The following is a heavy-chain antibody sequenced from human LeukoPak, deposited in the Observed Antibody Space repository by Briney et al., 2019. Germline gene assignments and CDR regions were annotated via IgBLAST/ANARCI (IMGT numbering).Heavy chain of an antibody. J-gene: IGHJ4*02. CDR2: INAGNGNT. CDR1: GYTFTSYA. Sequence: ASVKVSCKASGYTFTSYAMHWVRQAPGQRLEWMGWINAGNGNTKYSQKFQGRVTITRDTSASTAYMELSSLRSEDTAVYYCARAAHYYDSSGYPDYWGQGTLVTVSS. D-gene: IGHD3-22*01. CDR3: ARAAHYYDSSGYPDY. V-gene: IGHV1-3*01.